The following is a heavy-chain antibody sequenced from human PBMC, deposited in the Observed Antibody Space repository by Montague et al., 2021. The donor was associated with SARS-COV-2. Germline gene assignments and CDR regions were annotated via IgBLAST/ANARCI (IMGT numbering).Heavy chain of an antibody. D-gene: IGHD6-19*01. CDR1: GFSLDSRGVG. Sequence: PALVKPTQTLTLTCTFSGFSLDSRGVGVGWTRQPPGKALECLALIYWNDDKRYSSSLKTRLTVTKDTSKNQVVLTMTDMDPVDTATYFCAHKNSGWPIEFATWGQGALVTVSS. J-gene: IGHJ5*02. V-gene: IGHV2-5*01. CDR3: AHKNSGWPIEFAT. CDR2: IYWNDDK.